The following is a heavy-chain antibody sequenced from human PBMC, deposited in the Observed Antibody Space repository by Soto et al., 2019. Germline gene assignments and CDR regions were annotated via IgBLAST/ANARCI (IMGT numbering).Heavy chain of an antibody. CDR3: ARDSIAARQYYFDY. D-gene: IGHD6-6*01. V-gene: IGHV4-31*03. CDR2: IYYSGST. Sequence: PSETLSLTCTVSGGSISSGGYYWSWIRQHPGKGLEWIGYIYYSGSTYYNPSLKSRVTISVDTSKNQFSLKLSSVTAADTAVYYCARDSIAARQYYFDYWGQGTLVTVSS. J-gene: IGHJ4*02. CDR1: GGSISSGGYY.